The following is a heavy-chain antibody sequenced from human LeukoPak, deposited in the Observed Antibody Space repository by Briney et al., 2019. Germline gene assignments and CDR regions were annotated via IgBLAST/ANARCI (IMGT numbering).Heavy chain of an antibody. J-gene: IGHJ4*02. CDR1: GGSVSSGNYY. V-gene: IGHV4-61*01. CDR3: ARRLRYFDWLPQSPVDY. D-gene: IGHD3-9*01. Sequence: PSETLSLTCTVSGGSVSSGNYYWSWIRQPPGKGLEWIGYIYYSGSTNYNPSLKSRVTISVDTSKNQFSLKLSSVTAADTAVYYCARRLRYFDWLPQSPVDYWGQGTLVTVSS. CDR2: IYYSGST.